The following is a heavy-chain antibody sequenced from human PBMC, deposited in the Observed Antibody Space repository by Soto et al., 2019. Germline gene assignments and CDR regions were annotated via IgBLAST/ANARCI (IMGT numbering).Heavy chain of an antibody. Sequence: ASVKVSCKASGYTFTSYGISWVRQAPGQGLERMGWISAYNGNTNYAQKLQGRVTMTTDTSTSTAYMELRSLRSDDTAVYYCARDWRNYYDSSGPSWFDPWGQGTLVTVSS. CDR1: GYTFTSYG. J-gene: IGHJ5*02. D-gene: IGHD3-22*01. CDR2: ISAYNGNT. CDR3: ARDWRNYYDSSGPSWFDP. V-gene: IGHV1-18*01.